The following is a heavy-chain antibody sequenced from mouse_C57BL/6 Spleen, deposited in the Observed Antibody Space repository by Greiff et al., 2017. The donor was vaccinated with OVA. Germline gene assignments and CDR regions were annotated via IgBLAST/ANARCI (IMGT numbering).Heavy chain of an antibody. CDR3: AGGQLTTVVAWDY. V-gene: IGHV1-69*01. CDR1: GYTFTSYW. CDR2: IDPSNSYT. J-gene: IGHJ2*01. Sequence: QVQLQQPGAELVMPGASVKLSCKASGYTFTSYWMHWVKQRPGQGLEWIGEIDPSNSYTNYNQKFKGKSTLTVDKSSSTAYMQLSSLTSEDSAVDYCAGGQLTTVVAWDYWGQGTTLTVSS. D-gene: IGHD1-3*01.